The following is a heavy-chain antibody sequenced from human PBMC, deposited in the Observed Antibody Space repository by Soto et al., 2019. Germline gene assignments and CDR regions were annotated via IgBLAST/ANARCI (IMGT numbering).Heavy chain of an antibody. V-gene: IGHV1-69*12. CDR2: IVPIFGTT. J-gene: IGHJ6*02. D-gene: IGHD6-19*01. Sequence: QVQLVQSGAEVKKPGSSVKVSCKVSGGTFSNYAIDWVRLAPGHGLEWMGGIVPIFGTTYYTQKFQGRATIIADDSTTTAYLEMSRLRSDDTAIYYCARVEAVAGLYNYHGLDAWGQGTAVTVSS. CDR1: GGTFSNYA. CDR3: ARVEAVAGLYNYHGLDA.